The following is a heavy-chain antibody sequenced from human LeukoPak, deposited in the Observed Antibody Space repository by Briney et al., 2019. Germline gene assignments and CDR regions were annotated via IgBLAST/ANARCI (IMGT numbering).Heavy chain of an antibody. CDR3: ARAPRPYYDILTGYYRGNNWFDP. CDR1: GYTFTGYY. CDR2: INPNSGGT. D-gene: IGHD3-9*01. V-gene: IGHV1-2*04. J-gene: IGHJ5*02. Sequence: GASVKVSCKASGYTFTGYYMHWVRQAPGQGLEWTGWINPNSGGTNYAQKFQGWVTMTRDTSISTAYMELSRLRSDDTAVYYCARAPRPYYDILTGYYRGNNWFDPWGQGTLVTVSS.